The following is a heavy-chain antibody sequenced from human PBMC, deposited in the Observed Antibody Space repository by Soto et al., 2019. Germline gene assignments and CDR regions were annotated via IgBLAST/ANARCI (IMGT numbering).Heavy chain of an antibody. D-gene: IGHD3-22*01. CDR3: AKDITWGGDSPGYHPFDS. J-gene: IGHJ4*01. Sequence: AASEFNSISFGMLWLLPATGKELGCVSCLSSSSSTIYYADSVKGRFTISRDDAKNSLYLQMNSLRPEDTALYFCAKDITWGGDSPGYHPFDSWGQGTLVTVSS. CDR1: EFNSISFG. V-gene: IGHV3-48*04. CDR2: LSSSSSTI.